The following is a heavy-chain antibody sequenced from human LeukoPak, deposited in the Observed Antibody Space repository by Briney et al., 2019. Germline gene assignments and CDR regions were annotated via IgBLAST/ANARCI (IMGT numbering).Heavy chain of an antibody. J-gene: IGHJ4*02. CDR1: GGTFSSYA. CDR2: IIPIFGTA. V-gene: IGHV1-69*13. CDR3: ATSGSYYLFDY. D-gene: IGHD1-26*01. Sequence: ASVKVSCKASGGTFSSYAICWVRQAPGQGLEWMGGIIPIFGTANYAQKFQGRVTITADESTSTAYMELSSLRSEDTAVYYCATSGSYYLFDYWGQGTLVTVSS.